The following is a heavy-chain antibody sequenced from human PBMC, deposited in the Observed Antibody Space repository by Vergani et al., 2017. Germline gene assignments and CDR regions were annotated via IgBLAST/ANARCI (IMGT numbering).Heavy chain of an antibody. D-gene: IGHD6-13*01. CDR1: GFTVSSNY. J-gene: IGHJ6*03. Sequence: EVQLVESGGGLIQPGGSLRLSCAASGFTVSSNYMSWVRQAPGKGLEWVPVIYSGCSTYYADSVKGRFTISRDNSTNTLYLQMNSLRAEDTAVYYCARGSAAEYYYYYYYMDVWGKGTTVTVSS. CDR3: ARGSAAEYYYYYYYMDV. V-gene: IGHV3-53*01. CDR2: IYSGCST.